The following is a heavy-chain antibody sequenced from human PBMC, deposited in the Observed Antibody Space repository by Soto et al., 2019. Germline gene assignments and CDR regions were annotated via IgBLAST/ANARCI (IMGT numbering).Heavy chain of an antibody. CDR2: ISYDGSNK. CDR1: GFTFSSYG. CDR3: AKEVRAVPAAIAYYFDY. Sequence: QVEQVESGGGVVQPGRSLRLSCAASGFTFSSYGMHWIRQAPGKGLEWVAVISYDGSNKYYADSVKGRFTISRDNSKNTLYLQMNSLRAEDTAVYYCAKEVRAVPAAIAYYFDYWGQGTLVTVSS. J-gene: IGHJ4*02. V-gene: IGHV3-30*18. D-gene: IGHD2-2*01.